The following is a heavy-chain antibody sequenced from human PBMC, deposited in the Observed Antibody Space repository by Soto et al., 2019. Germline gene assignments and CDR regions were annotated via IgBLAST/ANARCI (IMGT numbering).Heavy chain of an antibody. Sequence: QITLKESGPALVEPTQTLTLTCSFSGFSLSNSGVGVGWFRQAPGKALECLGIIYWDNDRRYNPSLKDRLNIAKDPPKNQVVVTMTYMEPVNTGTYYCAHRASYSASGEGGWFDSWGQGPPVTV. CDR1: GFSLSNSGVG. D-gene: IGHD3-10*01. J-gene: IGHJ5*01. CDR3: AHRASYSASGEGGWFDS. V-gene: IGHV2-5*02. CDR2: IYWDNDR.